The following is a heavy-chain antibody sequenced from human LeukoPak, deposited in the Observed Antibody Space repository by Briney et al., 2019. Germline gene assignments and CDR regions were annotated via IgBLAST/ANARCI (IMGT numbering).Heavy chain of an antibody. CDR2: ISGSGGST. J-gene: IGHJ3*02. CDR1: RFTFEDHG. D-gene: IGHD3-3*01. CDR3: ARRYYDFWSGYLINPDAFDI. V-gene: IGHV3-23*01. Sequence: PGGSLRLSCATSRFTFEDHGLSWVRQAPGKGLEWVSAISGSGGSTYYADSVKGRFTISRDNSKNTLYLQMNSLRAEDTAVYYCARRYYDFWSGYLINPDAFDIWGQGTMVTVSS.